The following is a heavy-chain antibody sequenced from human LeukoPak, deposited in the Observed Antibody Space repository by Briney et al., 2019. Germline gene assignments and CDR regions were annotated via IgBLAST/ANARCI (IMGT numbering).Heavy chain of an antibody. D-gene: IGHD3-16*02. J-gene: IGHJ3*02. CDR2: ISGDGGRT. Sequence: PWGPLKLSCAASGFTFEDYAMHGVRQAPGRGLEWVSLISGDGGRTHYADSVKGRFTISRDNSKNSLYLQMNSLRTEDTAFYYCTKAYYGYVWGSYRYFCAFDIWGQGTMVTVSS. V-gene: IGHV3-43*02. CDR1: GFTFEDYA. CDR3: TKAYYGYVWGSYRYFCAFDI.